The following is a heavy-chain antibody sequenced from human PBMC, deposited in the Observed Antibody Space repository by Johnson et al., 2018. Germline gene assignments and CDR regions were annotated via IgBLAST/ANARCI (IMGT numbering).Heavy chain of an antibody. CDR3: SRGKARGAFDV. CDR1: GFTFSIYS. CDR2: ISSSSSYI. Sequence: VQLQESGGGLVKPGGSLRLSCAASGFTFSIYSMNWVRQAPGKGLEWVSSISSSSSYIYYADSVKGRLTISRDNANNSLFLQMNSLSVEYTALYDCSRGKARGAFDVWVPGTMVTVSS. J-gene: IGHJ3*01. V-gene: IGHV3-21*06.